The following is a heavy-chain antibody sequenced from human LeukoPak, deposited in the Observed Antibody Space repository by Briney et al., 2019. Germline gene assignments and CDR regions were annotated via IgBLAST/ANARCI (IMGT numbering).Heavy chain of an antibody. Sequence: SETLSLTCAVSGGSIISSSYNWGWIRQPPGKGLEWIGTIYHSGTTYYNPSLKSRVTISVDTSKNQFFLKLSSVTAADTAVYYCARGLVLGYWGQGTLVTVSS. CDR2: IYHSGTT. CDR3: ARGLVLGY. CDR1: GGSIISSSYN. V-gene: IGHV4-39*01. J-gene: IGHJ4*02.